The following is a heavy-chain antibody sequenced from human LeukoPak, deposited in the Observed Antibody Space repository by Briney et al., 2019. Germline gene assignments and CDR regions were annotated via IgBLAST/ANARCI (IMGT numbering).Heavy chain of an antibody. CDR3: VRDFKDLGV. CDR1: GFSFSNYW. Sequence: GGPLRLSCAACGFSFSNYWMHWVRHATGKGPVWVAGIKFDGSETVYADFVEGRFTISRDNAENTLYLQMSSLRVDDMAVYYCVRDFKDLGVWGQGTLVTVSS. D-gene: IGHD3-16*01. V-gene: IGHV3-74*03. CDR2: IKFDGSET. J-gene: IGHJ4*02.